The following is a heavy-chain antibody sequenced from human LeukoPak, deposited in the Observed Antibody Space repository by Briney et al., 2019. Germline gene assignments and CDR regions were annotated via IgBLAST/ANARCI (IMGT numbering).Heavy chain of an antibody. CDR2: ISNSGSAI. CDR1: GFTFSSYE. CDR3: AKDPAAITAPDYYYYYYMDV. V-gene: IGHV3-48*03. Sequence: GGSLRLSCTASGFTFSSYEMHWVRQAPGKGLEFISYISNSGSAIRYADSVKGRFTISRDDAKNSLYLQMNNLRAEDTAVYYCAKDPAAITAPDYYYYYYMDVWGKGTTVTVSS. D-gene: IGHD2-2*01. J-gene: IGHJ6*03.